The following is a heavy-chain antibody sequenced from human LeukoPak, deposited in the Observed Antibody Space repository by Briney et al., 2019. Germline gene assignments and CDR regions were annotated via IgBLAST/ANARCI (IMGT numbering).Heavy chain of an antibody. D-gene: IGHD3-10*01. CDR2: IYSGGST. Sequence: GGSLRLSGSASGFTVSSNYMSWVRQAPGKGLEWVSVIYSGGSTYYADSVKGRFTISRDNSKNTLYLQMNSLRAEDTAVYYCTRDRNRGVLDAFDIWGQGTMVTVSS. CDR1: GFTVSSNY. J-gene: IGHJ3*02. V-gene: IGHV3-66*01. CDR3: TRDRNRGVLDAFDI.